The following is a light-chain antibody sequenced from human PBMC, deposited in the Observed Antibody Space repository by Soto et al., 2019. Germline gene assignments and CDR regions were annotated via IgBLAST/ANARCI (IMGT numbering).Light chain of an antibody. CDR1: ALPKQY. CDR3: QSADSSGTDV. V-gene: IGLV3-25*03. CDR2: KDS. Sequence: SYELTQPPSVSVSPGQTARITCSGDALPKQYAYWYQQKPGQAPVLVIYKDSERPSGIPERFSGSSSGTTVTLTISGVQAEDEADYYCQSADSSGTDVFGTGIKVTVL. J-gene: IGLJ1*01.